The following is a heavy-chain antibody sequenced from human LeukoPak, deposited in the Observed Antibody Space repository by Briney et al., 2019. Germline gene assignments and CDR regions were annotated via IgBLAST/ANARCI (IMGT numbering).Heavy chain of an antibody. CDR2: IFYTGSA. CDR1: GGSISSYY. J-gene: IGHJ3*02. CDR3: ARDGAVDILTGYGAFDI. V-gene: IGHV4-59*01. Sequence: SETLSLTCTVSGGSISSYYWSWIRQPPGKGLEWIGYIFYTGSANYNPSLKSRVTISVDTSKNQFSLKLNSVSAADTAVYYCARDGAVDILTGYGAFDIWGQGTMVTVSS. D-gene: IGHD3-9*01.